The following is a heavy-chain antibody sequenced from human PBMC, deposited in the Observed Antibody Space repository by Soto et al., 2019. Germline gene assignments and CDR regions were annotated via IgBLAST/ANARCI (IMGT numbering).Heavy chain of an antibody. J-gene: IGHJ1*01. V-gene: IGHV5-10-1*01. Sequence: GESLKISCKGSGYSFTSYWISWVRQMPGKGLEWMGRIDPSDSYTNYCPSFQGHVTISADKSISTAYLQWSSLKASDTAMYYCASGYCSGGSCYGYFQHWGQGTLVTVSS. D-gene: IGHD2-15*01. CDR2: IDPSDSYT. CDR1: GYSFTSYW. CDR3: ASGYCSGGSCYGYFQH.